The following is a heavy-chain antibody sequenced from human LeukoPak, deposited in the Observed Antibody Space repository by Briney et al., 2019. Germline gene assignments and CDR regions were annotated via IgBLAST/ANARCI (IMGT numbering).Heavy chain of an antibody. CDR1: GFTVSSNY. D-gene: IGHD3-22*01. J-gene: IGHJ4*02. CDR2: IYSGGST. V-gene: IGHV3-53*04. CDR3: ARRTYDSSGYYYLDY. Sequence: PGGSLRLSCAASGFTVSSNYMSWVRQAPGKGLEWVSVIYSGGSTYYADSVKGRFTISRHNSKDTLYLQMNSLRAEDTAVYYCARRTYDSSGYYYLDYWGQGTLVTVSS.